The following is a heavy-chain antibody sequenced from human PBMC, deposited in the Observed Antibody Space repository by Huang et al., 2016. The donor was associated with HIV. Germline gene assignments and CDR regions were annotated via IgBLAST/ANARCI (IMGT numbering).Heavy chain of an antibody. V-gene: IGHV3-74*01. D-gene: IGHD3-22*01. J-gene: IGHJ4*02. Sequence: EVQLVESGGGLVQPGGSLRLSCAASGFTFSSYWMHWVRQAQGKGMVWVSRINSDGSSSGYADSVKGRFTISRDNAKNTLYLQMNSLRAEDTAVYYCVRDPRIQSWLNYFDYWGQGTLVSVSS. CDR2: INSDGSSS. CDR1: GFTFSSYW. CDR3: VRDPRIQSWLNYFDY.